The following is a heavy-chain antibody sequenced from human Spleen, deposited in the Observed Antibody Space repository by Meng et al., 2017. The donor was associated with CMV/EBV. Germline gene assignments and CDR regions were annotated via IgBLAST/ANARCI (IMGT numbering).Heavy chain of an antibody. CDR3: ARDPLRGSPDYLDY. V-gene: IGHV3-30*09. Sequence: GESLKISCAASGFTFSSYPMHWVRQAPGKGLEWVAVISYDVRVRYHADPVKGRFAISRDDSKNTLYLQMDSLRVEDTAVYYCARDPLRGSPDYLDYWGQGALVTVSS. CDR1: GFTFSSYP. J-gene: IGHJ4*02. CDR2: ISYDVRVR. D-gene: IGHD1-26*01.